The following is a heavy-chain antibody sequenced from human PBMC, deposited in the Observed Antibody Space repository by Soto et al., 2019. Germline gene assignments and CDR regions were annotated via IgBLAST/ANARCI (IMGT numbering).Heavy chain of an antibody. CDR2: IFHNGNT. D-gene: IGHD4-17*01. V-gene: IGHV4-59*01. CDR1: GNSISDYY. Sequence: QVQLLASGPGLVKPSETLSLTCTVSGNSISDYYWSWIRQPPGKGLEWICYIFHNGNTNYNPSLKRRITMSVDTSKKQFSLMLSAVAAADAALYYCARDVGGTVTLEAAFDVGGQGTMVTVS. J-gene: IGHJ3*01. CDR3: ARDVGGTVTLEAAFDV.